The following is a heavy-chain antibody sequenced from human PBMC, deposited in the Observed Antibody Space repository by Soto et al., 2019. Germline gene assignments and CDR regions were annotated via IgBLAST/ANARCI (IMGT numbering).Heavy chain of an antibody. D-gene: IGHD5-18*01. CDR1: GGTFSSYT. CDR3: ARDPRKWDTAMVFHYGMAV. Sequence: GASVKVSWKASGGTFSSYTISWVRQAPGQGLEWMGRIIPILGIANYAQKFQGRVTITADKSTSTAYMELSSLRSEDTAVYYCARDPRKWDTAMVFHYGMAVWGQGTTVTVSS. J-gene: IGHJ6*02. V-gene: IGHV1-69*04. CDR2: IIPILGIA.